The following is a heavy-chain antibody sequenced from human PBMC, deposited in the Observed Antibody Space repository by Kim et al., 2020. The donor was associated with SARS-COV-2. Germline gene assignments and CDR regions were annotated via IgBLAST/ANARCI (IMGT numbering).Heavy chain of an antibody. D-gene: IGHD2-8*01. V-gene: IGHV3-33*06. CDR1: GFTFSSYG. CDR2: IWYDGSNK. Sequence: GGSLRLSCAASGFTFSSYGMHWVRQAPGKGLEWVAVIWYDGSNKYYADSVKGRFTISRDNSKNTRYLQMNSLRAEDKAVYYCAKDVGVWLFYFDYWGQGTLVTVSA. CDR3: AKDVGVWLFYFDY. J-gene: IGHJ4*02.